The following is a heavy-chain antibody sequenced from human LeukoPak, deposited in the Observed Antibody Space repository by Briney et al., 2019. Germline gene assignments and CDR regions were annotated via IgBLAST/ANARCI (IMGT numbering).Heavy chain of an antibody. V-gene: IGHV4-59*08. CDR1: GGSISSYY. J-gene: IGHJ5*02. D-gene: IGHD1-1*01. CDR3: ARRRTTEFDP. CDR2: IYCSGST. Sequence: PSETLSLTCTISGGSISSYYWSWIRQPPGKGLEWIGYIYCSGSTNYNPSLKSRVTISVDTSKNQFSLKLSSVTAADTAVYYCARRRTTEFDPWGQGTLVTVSS.